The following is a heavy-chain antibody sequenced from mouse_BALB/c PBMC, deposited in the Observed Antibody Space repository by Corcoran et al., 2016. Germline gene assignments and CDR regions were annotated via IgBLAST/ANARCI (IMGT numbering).Heavy chain of an antibody. CDR3: ARGYDDGPYAMDY. Sequence: EVQLQQSGAELVKPGASVKLSCTASGFNIKDTYMHWVKQRPEQGLEWIGRIDPANGNTKYDPKFQGKATITADTSSNTAYLQLSSLTSEDTAVYYCARGYDDGPYAMDYWGQGTSVTVSS. V-gene: IGHV14-3*02. CDR1: GFNIKDTY. J-gene: IGHJ4*01. D-gene: IGHD2-14*01. CDR2: IDPANGNT.